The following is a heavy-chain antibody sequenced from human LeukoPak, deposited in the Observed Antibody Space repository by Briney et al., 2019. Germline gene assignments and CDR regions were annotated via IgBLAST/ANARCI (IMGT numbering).Heavy chain of an antibody. CDR1: GDSTSNYH. D-gene: IGHD3-3*01. CDR3: ARSFRFDFLNSSDTDLYFDL. CDR2: VSASGST. V-gene: IGHV4-4*07. Sequence: SETLSLTCTVSGDSTSNYHWSWIRQPAGKGLEWIGRVSASGSTNGTPSLKSRVTVSLDTSKNQVSLKLTSVTAADTAVYFCARSFRFDFLNSSDTDLYFDLWGRGTPVTVSS. J-gene: IGHJ2*01.